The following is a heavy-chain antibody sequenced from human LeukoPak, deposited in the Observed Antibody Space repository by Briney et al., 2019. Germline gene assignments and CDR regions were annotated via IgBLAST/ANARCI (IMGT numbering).Heavy chain of an antibody. Sequence: GGSLRLSCATSGFTFGSHSMNWVRQAPGKGLEWVSYISSSSGTIYYADSVKGRFTVSRDNAKNSLYLQMNSLRAEDTAVYYCAKDLIRYFDWLSPPDYWGQGTLVTVSS. J-gene: IGHJ4*02. CDR2: ISSSSGTI. D-gene: IGHD3-9*01. CDR1: GFTFGSHS. CDR3: AKDLIRYFDWLSPPDY. V-gene: IGHV3-48*01.